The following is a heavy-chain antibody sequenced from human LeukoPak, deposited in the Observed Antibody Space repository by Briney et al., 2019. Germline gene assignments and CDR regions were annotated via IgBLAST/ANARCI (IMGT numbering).Heavy chain of an antibody. CDR3: ARVGDIAASDY. J-gene: IGHJ4*02. V-gene: IGHV3-66*01. CDR1: GFTVSSNY. Sequence: GGSLRLSCAASGFTVSSNYMSWVRQAPGKGLEWVSVIYSGGSTYYADSVKGRFTISRDNSKNTLYLQMNSLRAEDTAVYYCARVGDIAASDYWGQGTLVTVSS. D-gene: IGHD6-13*01. CDR2: IYSGGST.